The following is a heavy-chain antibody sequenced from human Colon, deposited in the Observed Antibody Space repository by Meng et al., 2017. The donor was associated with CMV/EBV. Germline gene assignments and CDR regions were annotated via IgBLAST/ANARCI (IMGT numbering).Heavy chain of an antibody. CDR3: VRGRYYGVAVGGVSFFDY. J-gene: IGHJ4*02. CDR1: GFIFSDYG. Sequence: GESLKISCAASGFIFSDYGFHWVRQAPGKGLEWVALISNDATIKYFADSVKGRFTISRDHSNNTMYLHMNSLRAGDTAVYYCVRGRYYGVAVGGVSFFDYWGQGTLVTVSS. V-gene: IGHV3-30*03. D-gene: IGHD3-16*01. CDR2: ISNDATIK.